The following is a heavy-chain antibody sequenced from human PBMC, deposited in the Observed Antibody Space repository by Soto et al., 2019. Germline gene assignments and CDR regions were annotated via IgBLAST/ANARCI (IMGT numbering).Heavy chain of an antibody. CDR3: ARGAAAGTTDWVDP. CDR1: GYTFTSYA. Sequence: ASVNVSFKASGYTFTSYAMHWVRQAPGQRLELMGWINAGNGNTKYSHKFQGRVTITRDTSSSTAYMELSSLRSEDTAVYYCARGAAAGTTDWVDPWGQGTMVTVSS. D-gene: IGHD6-13*01. CDR2: INAGNGNT. V-gene: IGHV1-3*01. J-gene: IGHJ5*02.